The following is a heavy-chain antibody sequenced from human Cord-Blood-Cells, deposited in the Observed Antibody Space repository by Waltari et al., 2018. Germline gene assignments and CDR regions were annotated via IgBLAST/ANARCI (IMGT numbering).Heavy chain of an antibody. Sequence: EVQLLESGGGLVQPGGSLRLSCAASGFTFSSYAMSWVRQAPGKGLEWVSAISGSGGSTYYADSVKGLFTISRDNSKNTLYLQMNSLRAEDTAVYYCAKVRTQAPPSSIAARLAFDIWGQGTMVTVSS. CDR1: GFTFSSYA. J-gene: IGHJ3*02. V-gene: IGHV3-23*01. CDR3: AKVRTQAPPSSIAARLAFDI. CDR2: ISGSGGST. D-gene: IGHD6-6*01.